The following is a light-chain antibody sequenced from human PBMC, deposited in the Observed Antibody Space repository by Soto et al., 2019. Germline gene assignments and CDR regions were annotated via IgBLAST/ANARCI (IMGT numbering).Light chain of an antibody. J-gene: IGKJ3*01. CDR2: AAS. CDR1: QDISRY. CDR3: QQLNTYPLFT. V-gene: IGKV1-9*01. Sequence: DIQLTQSPSFLSASVGDRVTITCRASQDISRYLAWYQQKAGKAPKLLIYAASTLQKGVPSRFSGSGSGTEFTLTISSLPPDDFATYYCQQLNTYPLFTFGPGTEVDI.